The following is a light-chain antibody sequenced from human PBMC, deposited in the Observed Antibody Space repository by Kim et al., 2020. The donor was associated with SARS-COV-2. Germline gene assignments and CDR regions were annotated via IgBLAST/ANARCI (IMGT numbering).Light chain of an antibody. Sequence: EIVLTQSPGTLSLSPGERATLSCRASQSVRSNYLAWYQQKAGQAPRLLMFGASTRATGIPDRFSGSGSGTDFTLTISRLEPEDFAVYYCQQYACSRLTFGGGTKVEI. CDR2: GAS. V-gene: IGKV3-20*01. CDR3: QQYACSRLT. J-gene: IGKJ4*01. CDR1: QSVRSNY.